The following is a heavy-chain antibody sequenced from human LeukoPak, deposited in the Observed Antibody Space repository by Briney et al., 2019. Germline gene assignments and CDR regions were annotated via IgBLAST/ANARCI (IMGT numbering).Heavy chain of an antibody. D-gene: IGHD6-6*01. CDR3: ARGLKRGGIAARRSWFDP. CDR1: GFTFDDYG. J-gene: IGHJ5*02. CDR2: INCNGGST. V-gene: IGHV3-20*04. Sequence: GGSLRLTCAASGFTFDDYGMSWVRHAPGKGLEWISGINCNGGSTGYADSVKGRFTISRDNAKNSLYLQMNSLRAEDTALYYCARGLKRGGIAARRSWFDPWGQGTLVTVSS.